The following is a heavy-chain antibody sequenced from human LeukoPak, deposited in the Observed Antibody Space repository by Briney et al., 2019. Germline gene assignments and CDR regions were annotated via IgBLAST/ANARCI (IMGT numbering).Heavy chain of an antibody. CDR1: GYTFTSYG. Sequence: ASVKVSCKASGYTFTSYGISWVRQAPGQGLEWMGWISAYNGNTNYAQKLQGRVTMTTDTSTSTAYMELRSLRSDDTAVYCCARGEGDIVVVPAAAPLGYWGQGTLVTVSS. CDR2: ISAYNGNT. D-gene: IGHD2-2*01. J-gene: IGHJ4*02. CDR3: ARGEGDIVVVPAAAPLGY. V-gene: IGHV1-18*01.